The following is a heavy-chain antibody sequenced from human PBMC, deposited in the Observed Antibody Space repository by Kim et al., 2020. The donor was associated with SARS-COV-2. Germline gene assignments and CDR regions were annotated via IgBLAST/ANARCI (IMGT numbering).Heavy chain of an antibody. CDR3: AREGRGQTDAFDI. Sequence: YNPSLKTRVTISVDTSKNQFSLKLSSGTVADTAVYYCAREGRGQTDAFDIWGQGTMVTVSS. J-gene: IGHJ3*02. V-gene: IGHV4-31*02.